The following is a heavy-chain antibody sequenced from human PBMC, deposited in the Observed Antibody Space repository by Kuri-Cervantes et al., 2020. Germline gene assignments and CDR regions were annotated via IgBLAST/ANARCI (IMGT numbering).Heavy chain of an antibody. V-gene: IGHV4-34*01. CDR1: GGSFSGYY. Sequence: SETLSLTCAVYGGSFSGYYWSWIRQPPGKGLEWIGEINHSGSTNYNPSLKSRVTISVDTSKNQFSLKLSSVTAADTAVYYCARSKSSSWYDHYYYYCYGMDVWGQGTTVTVSS. J-gene: IGHJ6*02. D-gene: IGHD6-13*01. CDR3: ARSKSSSWYDHYYYYCYGMDV. CDR2: INHSGST.